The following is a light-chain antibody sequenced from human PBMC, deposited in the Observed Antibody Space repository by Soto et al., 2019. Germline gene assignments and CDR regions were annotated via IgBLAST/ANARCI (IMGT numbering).Light chain of an antibody. J-gene: IGLJ2*01. V-gene: IGLV2-23*02. CDR2: GLT. Sequence: QSVLTQPASVSGSPGQSITISCTGTHSDIGSYNLVSWYQHLPVRVPKLIIFGLTERTSGVPNRFSGSKSGSTAYLTISGLQAEEEADYYCCSYVGTLVVFGGGTKVTVL. CDR1: HSDIGSYNL. CDR3: CSYVGTLVV.